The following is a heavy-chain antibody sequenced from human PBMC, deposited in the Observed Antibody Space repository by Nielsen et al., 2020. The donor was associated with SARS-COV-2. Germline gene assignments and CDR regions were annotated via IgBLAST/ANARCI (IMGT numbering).Heavy chain of an antibody. J-gene: IGHJ4*02. Sequence: GESLKISCRASGLIFGTYGMHWVRPAPGKGLVWVAGIWHDGSNENYAESVKGRFTISRDNSNNTLFLQMDSLTADDTAVYFCARLSNFWSGYNDYWGQGTLVIVSS. CDR3: ARLSNFWSGYNDY. V-gene: IGHV3-33*01. D-gene: IGHD3-3*01. CDR2: IWHDGSNE. CDR1: GLIFGTYG.